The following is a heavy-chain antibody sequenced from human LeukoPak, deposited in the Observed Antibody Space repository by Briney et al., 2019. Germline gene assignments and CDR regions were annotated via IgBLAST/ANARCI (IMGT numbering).Heavy chain of an antibody. Sequence: GGSLRLSCAASGFMFSGYWLHWARQGPEKGLELVSRIDNDGNGIIYADSVKGRFTTSRDNAKSTLYLQMSSLRVEDTAVYYCATGGGWEPSSGVVTHIDVWGKGTTVTVSS. CDR3: ATGGGWEPSSGVVTHIDV. CDR1: GFMFSGYW. V-gene: IGHV3-74*01. CDR2: IDNDGNGI. D-gene: IGHD3-3*01. J-gene: IGHJ6*03.